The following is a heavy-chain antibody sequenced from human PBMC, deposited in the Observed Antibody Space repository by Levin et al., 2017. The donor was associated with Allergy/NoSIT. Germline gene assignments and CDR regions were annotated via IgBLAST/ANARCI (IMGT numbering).Heavy chain of an antibody. CDR2: ISGSGGST. Sequence: ETLSLTCAASGFTFSSYAMSWVRQAPGKGLEWVSAISGSGGSTYYADSVKGRFTISRDNSKNTLYLQMNSLRAEDTAVYYWVLAAYDDIVTGSTRRVENDYWGQGTLVTVAA. J-gene: IGHJ4*02. D-gene: IGHD3-9*01. CDR1: GFTFSSYA. V-gene: IGHV3-23*01. CDR3: VLAAYDDIVTGSTRRVENDY.